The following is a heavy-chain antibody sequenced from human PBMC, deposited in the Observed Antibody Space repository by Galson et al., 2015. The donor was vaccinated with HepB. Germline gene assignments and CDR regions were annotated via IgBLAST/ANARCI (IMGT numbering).Heavy chain of an antibody. Sequence: SVKVSCKASGYSFSNYGLSWIRQAPGPGLEWIGWFSGYDGSTNYAQKFQGRVTMTADASTGTAYLELTNLRSDDTAVYYCARDSRLELRLNNYFSYGMDVWGQGSAVTVSS. J-gene: IGHJ6*02. CDR2: FSGYDGST. V-gene: IGHV1-18*01. D-gene: IGHD1-1*01. CDR3: ARDSRLELRLNNYFSYGMDV. CDR1: GYSFSNYG.